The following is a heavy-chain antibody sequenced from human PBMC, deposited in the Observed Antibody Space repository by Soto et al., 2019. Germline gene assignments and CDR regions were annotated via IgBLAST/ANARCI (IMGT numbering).Heavy chain of an antibody. CDR3: ARHSRAETRPYRTHYPTGARKHFDY. Sequence: QLQLQESGPGLVKPSETLSLTCTVSGGSISSSSYYWGWIRQPPGKGREWIGSIYYSGSTYYNQSFQRRVTISVDRSKNQFSLKLSSVTAADTAVYYCARHSRAETRPYRTHYPTGARKHFDYWGQGTLVTVSS. CDR1: GGSISSSSYY. CDR2: IYYSGST. D-gene: IGHD3-16*02. V-gene: IGHV4-39*01. J-gene: IGHJ4*02.